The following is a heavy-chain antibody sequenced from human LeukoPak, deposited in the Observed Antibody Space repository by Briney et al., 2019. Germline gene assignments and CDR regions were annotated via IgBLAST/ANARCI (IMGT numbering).Heavy chain of an antibody. D-gene: IGHD3-3*01. CDR3: ARVQPQGFSGWSYYNMDV. Sequence: SVKVSCKASGGTFSSYAISWVRQAPGQGLEWMGGIIPIFGTANYAQKFQGRVTITADESTSTAYMELSSLRSEDTAVYYCARVQPQGFSGWSYYNMDVWGKGTTVTVSS. J-gene: IGHJ6*03. CDR2: IIPIFGTA. V-gene: IGHV1-69*13. CDR1: GGTFSSYA.